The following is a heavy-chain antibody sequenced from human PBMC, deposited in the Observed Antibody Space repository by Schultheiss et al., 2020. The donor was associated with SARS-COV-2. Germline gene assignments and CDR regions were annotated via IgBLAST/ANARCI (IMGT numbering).Heavy chain of an antibody. D-gene: IGHD2-2*01. CDR3: ARQGYCSSTSCYSAEYFQH. CDR2: INHSGST. CDR1: GGSISSGGYY. Sequence: SETLSLTCAVSGGSISSGGYYWSWIRQPPGKGLEWIGEINHSGSTNYNPSLKSRVTISVDTSKNQFSLKLSSVTAADTAVYYCARQGYCSSTSCYSAEYFQHWGQGTLVTVSS. V-gene: IGHV4-39*01. J-gene: IGHJ1*01.